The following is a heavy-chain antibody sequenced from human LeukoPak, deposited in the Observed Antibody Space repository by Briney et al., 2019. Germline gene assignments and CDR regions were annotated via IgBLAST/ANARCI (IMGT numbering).Heavy chain of an antibody. D-gene: IGHD6-6*01. CDR2: INHSGST. CDR3: ARTSSSGGTDAFDI. CDR1: GGSFSGYY. J-gene: IGHJ3*02. Sequence: SETLSLTCAVYGGSFSGYYWSWIRQPPGKGLEWIGEINHSGSTNYNPSLKSRVTISVDTSKNQFSLKLSSVTAADTAVYYCARTSSSGGTDAFDIWGQGTMVTVSS. V-gene: IGHV4-34*01.